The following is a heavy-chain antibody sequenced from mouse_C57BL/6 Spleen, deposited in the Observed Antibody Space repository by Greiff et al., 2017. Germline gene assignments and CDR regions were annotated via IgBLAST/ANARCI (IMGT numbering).Heavy chain of an antibody. D-gene: IGHD2-1*01. V-gene: IGHV6-6*01. CDR1: GFTFSDAW. Sequence: VQLKESGGGLVQPGGSMKLSCAASGFTFSDAWMDWVRQSPEKGLEWVAEIRNKANNPATYYAESVKGRFTISRDDSKSRVYLQMNSLRADDTGIYYCTRIYCGNYGWDFDVWGTGATVTVSS. CDR3: TRIYCGNYGWDFDV. J-gene: IGHJ1*03. CDR2: IRNKANNPAT.